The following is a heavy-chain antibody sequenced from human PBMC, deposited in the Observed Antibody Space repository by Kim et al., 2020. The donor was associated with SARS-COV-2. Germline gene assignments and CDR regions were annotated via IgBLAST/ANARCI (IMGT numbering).Heavy chain of an antibody. Sequence: SETLSLTCTVSGGSISSYYWSWIRQPPGKGLEWIGYIYYSGSTNYNPSLRSRVTISVDTSKNPLSLKLSSVTAADTAGYYCARGKWEHLFDYWGQGTLVTVSS. CDR2: IYYSGST. D-gene: IGHD1-26*01. J-gene: IGHJ4*02. CDR3: ARGKWEHLFDY. CDR1: GGSISSYY. V-gene: IGHV4-59*01.